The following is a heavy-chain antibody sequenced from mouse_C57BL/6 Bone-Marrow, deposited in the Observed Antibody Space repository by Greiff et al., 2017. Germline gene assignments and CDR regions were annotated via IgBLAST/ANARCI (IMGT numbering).Heavy chain of an antibody. D-gene: IGHD1-1*01. CDR2: IYPRSGNT. J-gene: IGHJ4*01. Sequence: VQLVESGAELARPGASVKLSCKASGYTFTSYGISWVKQRTGQGLEWIGEIYPRSGNTYYNEKFKGKATLTADKSSSTAYMELRSLTSEDSAVYFCASSFHYYGSSPYAMDYWGQGTSVTVSS. CDR3: ASSFHYYGSSPYAMDY. V-gene: IGHV1-81*01. CDR1: GYTFTSYG.